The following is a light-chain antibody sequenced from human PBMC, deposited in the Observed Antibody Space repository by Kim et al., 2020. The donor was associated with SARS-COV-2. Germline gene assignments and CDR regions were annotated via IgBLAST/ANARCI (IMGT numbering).Light chain of an antibody. Sequence: ALGQTVRITCQGDSLRIYYASWYQQKPGQAPVLVIYGKNNRPSGIPDRFSGSSSGNTASLTITGAQAEDEADYYCNSGDSSGNHLVFGGGTQLTVL. CDR1: SLRIYY. J-gene: IGLJ2*01. V-gene: IGLV3-19*01. CDR3: NSGDSSGNHLV. CDR2: GKN.